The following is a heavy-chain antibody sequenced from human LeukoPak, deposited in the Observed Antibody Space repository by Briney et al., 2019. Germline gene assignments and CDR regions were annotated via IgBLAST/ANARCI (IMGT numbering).Heavy chain of an antibody. CDR3: AIGSLGSGWFHHHFDY. D-gene: IGHD6-19*01. J-gene: IGHJ4*02. Sequence: PGGSLRLSCAASGFTFSSHAMNWVRQAPGKGLEWVSGISGRGGSTYYADSVKGRFTISRDSAKNTLFLQMNSLRAEDTAVYYCAIGSLGSGWFHHHFDYWGQGTLVTVSS. CDR2: ISGRGGST. V-gene: IGHV3-23*01. CDR1: GFTFSSHA.